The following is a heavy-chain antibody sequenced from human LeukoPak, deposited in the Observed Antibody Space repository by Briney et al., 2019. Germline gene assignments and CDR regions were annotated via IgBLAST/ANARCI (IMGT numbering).Heavy chain of an antibody. CDR3: ARDNKHCSSTSCYFPYYYGTDV. CDR1: GFTFSSYW. J-gene: IGHJ6*02. Sequence: GGSLRLSCAASGFTFSSYWMSWVRQAPGKGLEWVANIKQDGSEKYYVDSVKGRFTISRDNAKNSLYLQMNSLRAEDTAVYYCARDNKHCSSTSCYFPYYYGTDVWGQGTTVTVSS. CDR2: IKQDGSEK. V-gene: IGHV3-7*01. D-gene: IGHD2-2*01.